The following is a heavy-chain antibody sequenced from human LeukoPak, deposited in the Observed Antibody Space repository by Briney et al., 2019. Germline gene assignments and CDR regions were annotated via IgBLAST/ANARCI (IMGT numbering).Heavy chain of an antibody. CDR1: GFTVSSNY. CDR3: AGIFPDAFDI. Sequence: GGSLRLSCAASGFTVSSNYMSWVRQAPGKGLEWVAVISYDGSNKYYADSVKGRFTISRDNSKNTLYLQMNSLRAEDTAVYYCAGIFPDAFDIWGQGTMVTVSS. CDR2: ISYDGSNK. D-gene: IGHD3-3*01. J-gene: IGHJ3*02. V-gene: IGHV3-30-3*01.